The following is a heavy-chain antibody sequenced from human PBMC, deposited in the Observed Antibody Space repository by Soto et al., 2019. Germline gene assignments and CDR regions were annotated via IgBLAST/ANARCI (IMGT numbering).Heavy chain of an antibody. CDR2: IYWDDDK. CDR1: GFSLSTSGVG. J-gene: IGHJ5*02. Sequence: QITLKESGPTLVKPTQTLTLTCTFSGFSLSTSGVGVGWIRQPPGKALEWLALIYWDDDKRYSPSLKSRLTSTKDTPKTPVVLTMTNMDPVDTATYYCAHRDGPRSFDPWGQGTLVTVSS. V-gene: IGHV2-5*02. CDR3: AHRDGPRSFDP.